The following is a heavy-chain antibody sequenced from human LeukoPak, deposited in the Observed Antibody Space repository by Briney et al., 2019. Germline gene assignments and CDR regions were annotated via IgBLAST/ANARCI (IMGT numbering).Heavy chain of an antibody. CDR1: GFTFSNAW. Sequence: GGSLRLSCAASGFTFSNAWMSWVRQAPGKGLEWVGRIKSKTDGGTTDYAAPVKGRFTISRDDSKNTLYLQMNSLKTEDTAVYYCTTGRETGYYGSGSYYYYYYGMDVWGQGTTVTVSS. D-gene: IGHD3-10*01. J-gene: IGHJ6*02. CDR3: TTGRETGYYGSGSYYYYYYGMDV. V-gene: IGHV3-15*01. CDR2: IKSKTDGGTT.